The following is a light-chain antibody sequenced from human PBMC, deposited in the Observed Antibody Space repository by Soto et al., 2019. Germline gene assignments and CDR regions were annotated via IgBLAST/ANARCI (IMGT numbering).Light chain of an antibody. CDR3: QVWDSSTVV. Sequence: SYELTQPLSVSVALGQTGRITCGGNNIGSKNVHWYQQKPGQAPVLVIYRDSNRPSGIPERFSGYNSGNTATLTISRAQAGDEADYYCQVWDSSTVVFGGGTKVTVL. CDR2: RDS. J-gene: IGLJ2*01. CDR1: NIGSKN. V-gene: IGLV3-9*01.